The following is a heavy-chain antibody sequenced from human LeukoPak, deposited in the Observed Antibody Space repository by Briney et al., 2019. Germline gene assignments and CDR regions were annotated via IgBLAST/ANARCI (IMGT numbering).Heavy chain of an antibody. V-gene: IGHV3-23*01. J-gene: IGHJ4*02. CDR3: AKDGGQYYDFWSGYYLFDY. Sequence: GGSLRLSCAASGFTFSSYAMSWVRQAPGKGLEWVSAISGSGGSTYYVDSVKGRFTISRDNSKNTLYLQMNSLRAEDTAVYYCAKDGGQYYDFWSGYYLFDYWGQGTLVTVSS. CDR1: GFTFSSYA. D-gene: IGHD3-3*01. CDR2: ISGSGGST.